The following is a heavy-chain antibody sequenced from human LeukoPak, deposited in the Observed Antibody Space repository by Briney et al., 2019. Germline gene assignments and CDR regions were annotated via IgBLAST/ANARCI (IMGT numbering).Heavy chain of an antibody. J-gene: IGHJ4*02. CDR1: VFTFSSYG. V-gene: IGHV3-33*01. CDR3: ARSGLFYGSGSHFDY. CDR2: IWYDGSNK. D-gene: IGHD3-10*01. Sequence: GRSLRLSCAASVFTFSSYGMHCVRQAPGKGLEWVSVIWYDGSNKYYADSVKGRFTISRDNYKNTLYLQMNRLRAEDTAVYYCARSGLFYGSGSHFDYWGQGTLVTVSS.